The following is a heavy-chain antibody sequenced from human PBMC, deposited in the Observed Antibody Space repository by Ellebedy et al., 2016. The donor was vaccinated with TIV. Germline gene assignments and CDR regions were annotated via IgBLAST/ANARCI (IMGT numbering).Heavy chain of an antibody. D-gene: IGHD1-26*01. Sequence: GESLKISXAASGLTFSSEAMSWVRQAPGKGLEWASGISASADRTYYADSVKGRFTISRDNSKNTLYLQMNSLRAEDTAVYYCAKGLLPNRLRFGMDVWGQGTTVTVSS. CDR3: AKGLLPNRLRFGMDV. CDR1: GLTFSSEA. CDR2: ISASADRT. V-gene: IGHV3-23*01. J-gene: IGHJ6*02.